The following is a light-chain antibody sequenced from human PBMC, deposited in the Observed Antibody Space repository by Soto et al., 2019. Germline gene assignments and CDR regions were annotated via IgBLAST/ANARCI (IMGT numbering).Light chain of an antibody. CDR1: SSNIGAHSD. Sequence: QSVLTQPPSVSGAPGQRVTISCTGSSSNIGAHSDVYWYQHLPGTAPKLLIYDNNNRPSGVPDRFSGSKSGTSASLAISGLQSEDEADYYCAAWDDSLNGVVFGGGTKLTVL. V-gene: IGLV1-40*01. CDR3: AAWDDSLNGVV. J-gene: IGLJ2*01. CDR2: DNN.